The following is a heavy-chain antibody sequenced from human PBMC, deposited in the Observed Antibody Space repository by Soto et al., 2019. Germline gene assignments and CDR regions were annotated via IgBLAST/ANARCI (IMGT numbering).Heavy chain of an antibody. V-gene: IGHV4-30-4*01. J-gene: IGHJ6*02. D-gene: IGHD1-26*01. CDR3: ARGGSGDYYGMVV. Sequence: KPSETLSLTCTVSGGSISSGDYYWSWIRQPPGKGLEWIGYVYYSGRTYYNPSLKSRVTISVDTSKNQFSVRLSSVTAADTAVHYCARGGSGDYYGMVVWGQGATVTVSS. CDR2: VYYSGRT. CDR1: GGSISSGDYY.